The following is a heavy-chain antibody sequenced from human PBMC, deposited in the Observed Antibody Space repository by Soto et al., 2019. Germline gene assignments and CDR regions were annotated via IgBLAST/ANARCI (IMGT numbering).Heavy chain of an antibody. CDR2: VSHRGNT. Sequence: SETLSLTCGVSGVFIASDAYYWGWIRHHPGKGLEWIGYVSHRGNTYYNPSLKSRLTISLDTSKNQFYLHLTSVTAADTTVYYCARYRFTATWSKFDYWGQGTQVTVSS. D-gene: IGHD3-16*02. CDR3: ARYRFTATWSKFDY. V-gene: IGHV4-31*11. CDR1: GVFIASDAYY. J-gene: IGHJ4*02.